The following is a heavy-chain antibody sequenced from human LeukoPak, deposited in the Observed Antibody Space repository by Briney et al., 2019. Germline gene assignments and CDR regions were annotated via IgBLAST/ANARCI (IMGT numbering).Heavy chain of an antibody. V-gene: IGHV1-69*13. D-gene: IGHD1-1*01. Sequence: GASVKVSCKASGGTFSSYAISWVRQAPGQGLEWMGGIIPIFGTANYAQKFQGRVTITADESTSTAYMELSSLRSEDTAVYYCARSIYDPSFTGTTKHYYYMDVWGKGTTVTISS. CDR1: GGTFSSYA. CDR3: ARSIYDPSFTGTTKHYYYMDV. J-gene: IGHJ6*03. CDR2: IIPIFGTA.